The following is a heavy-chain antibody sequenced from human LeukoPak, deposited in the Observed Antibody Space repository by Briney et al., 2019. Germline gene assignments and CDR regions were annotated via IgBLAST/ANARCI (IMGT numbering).Heavy chain of an antibody. CDR2: KYYSGST. CDR3: ARGRSYGFDFDS. J-gene: IGHJ4*02. CDR1: GVSINTCCYY. D-gene: IGHD5-18*01. Sequence: SETLSPTYDVSGVSINTCCYYWTWIRQPPGKGLEWIGYKYYSGSTRYNSSLRSRLTISLDTSKNQFSLRLTSVTAADTAVYYCARGRSYGFDFDSWGPGTLVIVSS. V-gene: IGHV4-61*01.